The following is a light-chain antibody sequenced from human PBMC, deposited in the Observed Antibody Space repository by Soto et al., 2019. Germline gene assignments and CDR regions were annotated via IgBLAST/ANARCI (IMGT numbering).Light chain of an antibody. V-gene: IGKV3-15*01. CDR2: GAS. Sequence: EIVMTQSPATLSVSPGERATLSCRASQSVSSNLAWYQQKPGQAPRLLIYGASTRATGIPARFSGSGSGTDFTLTISSLQPEYFALYYCQHYQSGHPIASGQGTRRESK. CDR1: QSVSSN. J-gene: IGKJ5*01. CDR3: QHYQSGHPIA.